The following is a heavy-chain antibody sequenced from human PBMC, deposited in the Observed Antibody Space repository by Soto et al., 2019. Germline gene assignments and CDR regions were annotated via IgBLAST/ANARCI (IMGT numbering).Heavy chain of an antibody. D-gene: IGHD3-22*01. V-gene: IGHV1-69*12. CDR3: ARDRGTSSGYYPYWFDT. CDR1: GGTFSSYA. Sequence: QVQLVQSGAEVKKPGSSVKVSCKASGGTFSSYAITWVRQAPGQGLEWMGGIIPIFGTANYAQKFQGRVTITADESTSTGYMELSSLSSEDTAVDYCARDRGTSSGYYPYWFDTWGQGTLVTVSS. J-gene: IGHJ5*02. CDR2: IIPIFGTA.